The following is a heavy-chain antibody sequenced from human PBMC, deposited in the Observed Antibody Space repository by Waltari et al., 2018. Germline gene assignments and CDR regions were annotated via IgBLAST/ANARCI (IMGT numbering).Heavy chain of an antibody. CDR1: GFNLRSYD. J-gene: IGHJ4*02. D-gene: IGHD3-10*01. Sequence: EVQLVESGGGWVQTGGSLRPPCAACGFNLRSYDMTWVRQAPGKGLEWVSYISSGGSNIFYAESVKGRFTISRDNAKNSLYLQMNSLRVEDTAVYYCTRERSVTGKGNLDYWGQGTLVTVSS. CDR3: TRERSVTGKGNLDY. V-gene: IGHV3-48*03. CDR2: ISSGGSNI.